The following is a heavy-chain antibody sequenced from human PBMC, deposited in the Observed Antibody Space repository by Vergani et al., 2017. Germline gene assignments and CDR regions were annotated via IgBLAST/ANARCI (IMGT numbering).Heavy chain of an antibody. D-gene: IGHD2-15*01. CDR2: IIPIFGTA. J-gene: IGHJ5*02. CDR3: ASCCCSGGSCPLGPLFDP. V-gene: IGHV1-69*13. CDR1: GGTFSSYA. Sequence: QVQLVQSGAEVKKPGSSVKVSCKASGGTFSSYAISWVRQAPGQGLEWMGRIIPIFGTANYAQKFQGRVTITADESTSTAYMELSSLRSEDTAVYYCASCCCSGGSCPLGPLFDPWGQGTLVTVSS.